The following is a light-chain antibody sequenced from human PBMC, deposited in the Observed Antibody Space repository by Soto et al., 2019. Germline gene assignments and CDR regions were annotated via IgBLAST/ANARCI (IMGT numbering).Light chain of an antibody. V-gene: IGLV2-23*01. CDR1: SSDVGSYNL. CDR2: EGS. Sequence: QSVLTQSASVSGSPGQSITISCTGTSSDVGSYNLVSWYQQHPGKAPKLMIYEGSKRPSGVSNRFSGSKSGNTASLTISGLQAEDEADYYCCSYAGKVFGTGTKVTVL. J-gene: IGLJ1*01. CDR3: CSYAGKV.